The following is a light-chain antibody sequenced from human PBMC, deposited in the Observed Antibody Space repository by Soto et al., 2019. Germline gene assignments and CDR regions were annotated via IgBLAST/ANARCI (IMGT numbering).Light chain of an antibody. V-gene: IGKV3-20*01. Sequence: EIVMTHSPATLSLSPGERATLSCRASQNISTYLAWYQQKPGQAPRLLIYGASNRATGIPDRFSGSGSGTDFTLTISRLEPEDFAVYYCQQYGRSGTFGQGTKVDI. J-gene: IGKJ1*01. CDR2: GAS. CDR3: QQYGRSGT. CDR1: QNISTY.